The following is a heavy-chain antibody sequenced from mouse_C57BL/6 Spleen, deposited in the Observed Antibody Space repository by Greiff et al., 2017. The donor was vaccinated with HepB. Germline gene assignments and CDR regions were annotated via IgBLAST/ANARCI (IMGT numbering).Heavy chain of an antibody. CDR3: AVITTVEGSFDY. CDR1: GYTFTSYW. V-gene: IGHV1-69*01. D-gene: IGHD1-1*01. Sequence: QVQLQQSGAELVMPGASVKLSCKASGYTFTSYWMHWVKQRPGQGLEWIGEIDPSDSYTNYNQKFKGKSTLTVDKSSSTAYMQLSSLTSEDSAVYYCAVITTVEGSFDYWGQGTTLTVSS. J-gene: IGHJ2*01. CDR2: IDPSDSYT.